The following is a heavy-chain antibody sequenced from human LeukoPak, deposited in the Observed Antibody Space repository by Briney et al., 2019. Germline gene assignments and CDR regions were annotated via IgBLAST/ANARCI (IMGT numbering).Heavy chain of an antibody. V-gene: IGHV1-18*01. D-gene: IGHD4-17*01. CDR3: ASSHDYGDYGGGFDP. Sequence: ASVKVSCKASGGTFSSYAISWVRQAPGQGLEWMGWISAYNGNTNYAQKLQGRVTMTTDTSTSTAYMELRSLRSDDTAVYYCASSHDYGDYGGGFDPWGQGTLVTVSS. CDR1: GGTFSSYA. J-gene: IGHJ5*02. CDR2: ISAYNGNT.